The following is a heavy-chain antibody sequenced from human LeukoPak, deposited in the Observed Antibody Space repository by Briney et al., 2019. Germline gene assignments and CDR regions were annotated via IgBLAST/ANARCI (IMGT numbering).Heavy chain of an antibody. Sequence: ASVKVSCKASGYTFTNYAINWVRQAPGQGLEWMGWINTNTGNLMYAQGFTGRFVFSLDTSVSTAYLQISSLKADDTAVYYCARNPGYDAFDIWGQGTMVTVSS. CDR3: ARNPGYDAFDI. CDR2: INTNTGNL. CDR1: GYTFTNYA. V-gene: IGHV7-4-1*02. J-gene: IGHJ3*02. D-gene: IGHD6-25*01.